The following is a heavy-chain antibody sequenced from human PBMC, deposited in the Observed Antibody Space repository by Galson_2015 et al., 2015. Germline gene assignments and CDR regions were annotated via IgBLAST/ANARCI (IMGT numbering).Heavy chain of an antibody. V-gene: IGHV3-48*03. D-gene: IGHD6-19*01. J-gene: IGHJ4*02. CDR3: ARTASGWSFLNYYFDY. Sequence: SLRLSCAASGFTFSSYEMNWVRQAPGKGQEWVSYISSNGSTIYYADSVKGRFTISRDNAKNSLYLQMNSLRAEDTAVYYCARTASGWSFLNYYFDYWGQGTLVTVSS. CDR2: ISSNGSTI. CDR1: GFTFSSYE.